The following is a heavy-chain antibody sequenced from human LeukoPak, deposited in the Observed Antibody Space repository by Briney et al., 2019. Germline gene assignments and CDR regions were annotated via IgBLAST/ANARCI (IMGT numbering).Heavy chain of an antibody. Sequence: PGGSLRLSCAASGFTFSSYGMHWVRQAPGKGLEWVAVIWSDGSNKYYADSVKSRFTISRDNSKNTLFLQMNSLRAEDTAVYYCARESGSYYGSGSYTTHFDYWGQGTLVTVSS. CDR2: IWSDGSNK. D-gene: IGHD3-10*01. CDR1: GFTFSSYG. V-gene: IGHV3-33*01. CDR3: ARESGSYYGSGSYTTHFDY. J-gene: IGHJ4*02.